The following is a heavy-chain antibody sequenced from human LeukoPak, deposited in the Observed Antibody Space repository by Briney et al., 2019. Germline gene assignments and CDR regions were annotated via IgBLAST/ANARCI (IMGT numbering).Heavy chain of an antibody. CDR1: GFTFTGSA. CDR3: AKGGYSGKYTHTGVES. CDR2: LSGTGPGT. Sequence: GGSLRLSCVASGFTFTGSAMSWVRQAPGKGLEWVSALSGTGPGTYYADSVKGRFTISRDNSKNTLYLQMNILRAADTAVYYCAKGGYSGKYTHTGVESWGQGTLVTVSS. D-gene: IGHD1-26*01. V-gene: IGHV3-23*01. J-gene: IGHJ5*02.